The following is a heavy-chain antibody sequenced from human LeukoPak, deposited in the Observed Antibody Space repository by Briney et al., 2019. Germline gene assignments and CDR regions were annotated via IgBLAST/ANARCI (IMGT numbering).Heavy chain of an antibody. CDR2: ISSNGGST. J-gene: IGHJ4*02. Sequence: PGGSLRLSCSASGFTFSRYAMHWVRQAPGKGLEYVSAISSNGGSTYYAASVKGRFTISRDNSKNTLYLQMSSLRTEDTAVYYCVKDGSGSYYTYYFDYWGQGTLVSVS. CDR1: GFTFSRYA. D-gene: IGHD3-10*01. V-gene: IGHV3-64D*06. CDR3: VKDGSGSYYTYYFDY.